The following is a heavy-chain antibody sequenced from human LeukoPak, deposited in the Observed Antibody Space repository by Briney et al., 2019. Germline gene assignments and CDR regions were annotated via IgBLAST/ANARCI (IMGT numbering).Heavy chain of an antibody. CDR2: IYYSGST. V-gene: IGHV4-59*13. D-gene: IGHD2-2*01. J-gene: IGHJ6*02. Sequence: SETLSLTCTVPGGSISSYYWSWIRQPQAKGLGWIGTIYYSGSTNYNPSVKSRVTISVDTSKNQFSLKLSSVSAADTAVYYCARLGVVPAAMLYYYGMDVWGQGTTVTVSS. CDR3: ARLGVVPAAMLYYYGMDV. CDR1: GGSISSYY.